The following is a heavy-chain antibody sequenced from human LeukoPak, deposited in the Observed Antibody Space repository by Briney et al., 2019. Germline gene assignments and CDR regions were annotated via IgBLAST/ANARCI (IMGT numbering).Heavy chain of an antibody. D-gene: IGHD6-13*01. CDR3: ARTPGIAAAGRGAFDI. V-gene: IGHV4-59*01. Sequence: PSETLSLTCTVSGGSMSSYYWSWIPQPPGKGLEWIGYIYYSGSTNYNPSLKSRVTISVDTSKNQFSLKLSSVTAADTAVYYCARTPGIAAAGRGAFDIWGQGTMVTVSS. J-gene: IGHJ3*02. CDR1: GGSMSSYY. CDR2: IYYSGST.